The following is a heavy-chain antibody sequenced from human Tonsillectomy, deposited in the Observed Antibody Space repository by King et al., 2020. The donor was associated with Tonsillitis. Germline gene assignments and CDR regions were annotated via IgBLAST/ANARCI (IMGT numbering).Heavy chain of an antibody. CDR3: ARYYGSGKYYTLAWCDP. J-gene: IGHJ5*02. V-gene: IGHV2-5*01. Sequence: TLKESGPTLVKPTQTLTLTCTFSGFSLNTSGVGVGWIRQPPGKALEWLALIYWNDDKRYSPSLKSRLTITKDTSKNQVVLTMTNMDPMTTATYYCARYYGSGKYYTLAWCDPWGQGTLVTVSS. CDR1: GFSLNTSGVG. D-gene: IGHD3-10*01. CDR2: IYWNDDK.